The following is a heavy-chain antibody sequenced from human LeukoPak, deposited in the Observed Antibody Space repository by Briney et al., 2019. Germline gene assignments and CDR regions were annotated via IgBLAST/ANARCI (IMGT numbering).Heavy chain of an antibody. CDR2: IFYSGST. D-gene: IGHD2-15*01. V-gene: IGHV4-61*01. Sequence: SETLSLTCPVSGGSVSSSYHYWNWIRQPPGKGLEWIGDIFYSGSTNYNPSLKSRATISVDTSKNELSLKLDSVTAADTAVYFCARAQIYCGGSSCYHYYYGMDVWGQGTTVTVSS. J-gene: IGHJ6*02. CDR1: GGSVSSSYHY. CDR3: ARAQIYCGGSSCYHYYYGMDV.